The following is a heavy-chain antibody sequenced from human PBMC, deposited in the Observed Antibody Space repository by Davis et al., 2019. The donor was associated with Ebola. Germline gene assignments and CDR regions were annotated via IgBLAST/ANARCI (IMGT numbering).Heavy chain of an antibody. V-gene: IGHV4-4*02. CDR2: IYHSGST. Sequence: GSLRLSCAVSGGSISSSNWWSWVRQPPGKGLEWIGEIYHSGSTNYNPSLKSRVTISVDKSKNQFSLKLSSVTAADTAVYYCARGKRVEMATMRSYYYGMDVWGQGTTVTVSS. CDR3: ARGKRVEMATMRSYYYGMDV. D-gene: IGHD5-24*01. CDR1: GGSISSSNW. J-gene: IGHJ6*02.